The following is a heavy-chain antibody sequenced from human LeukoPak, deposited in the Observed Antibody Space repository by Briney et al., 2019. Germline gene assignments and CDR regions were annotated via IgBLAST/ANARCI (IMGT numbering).Heavy chain of an antibody. Sequence: GGSLRLSCAASGFTFSSYWMSWVRQAPGKGLEWVANIKQDGGEIYYVDSVKGRFTISRDNAKDSVYLQMNSLRAEDTAIYYCGRTKWLVLGGDYWGQGTLVTVSS. CDR1: GFTFSSYW. D-gene: IGHD6-19*01. CDR2: IKQDGGEI. J-gene: IGHJ4*02. CDR3: GRTKWLVLGGDY. V-gene: IGHV3-7*01.